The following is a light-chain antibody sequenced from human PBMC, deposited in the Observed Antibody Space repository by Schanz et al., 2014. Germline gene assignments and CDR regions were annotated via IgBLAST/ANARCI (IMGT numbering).Light chain of an antibody. Sequence: QSVLTQPPSVSGAPGQRVTISCTGSSSNIGAGYDVHWYQQLPGTAPKLLIHGDTNRPSGVPDRFSGSKSGTSASLAISGLQSEDEADYYCAAWDDSLNGGVFGGGTKLTVL. V-gene: IGLV1-40*01. CDR3: AAWDDSLNGGV. J-gene: IGLJ3*02. CDR1: SSNIGAGYD. CDR2: GDT.